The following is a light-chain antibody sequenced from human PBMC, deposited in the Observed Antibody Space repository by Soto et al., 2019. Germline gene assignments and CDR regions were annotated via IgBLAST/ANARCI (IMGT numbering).Light chain of an antibody. V-gene: IGKV1-27*01. Sequence: DIQMTQSPSTLSGSVGDRVTITRRASQTIYSWLAWYQQKPGKVPRLLIYAASILQLGVPSRFSGSGSGTDFTLTISSLQPEDVATYYCQKYNNVPATFGLGTRLEIK. CDR1: QTIYSW. J-gene: IGKJ5*01. CDR3: QKYNNVPAT. CDR2: AAS.